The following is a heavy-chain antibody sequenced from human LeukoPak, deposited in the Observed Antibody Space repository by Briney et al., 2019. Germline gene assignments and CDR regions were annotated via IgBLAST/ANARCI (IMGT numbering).Heavy chain of an antibody. CDR1: GYTLTELS. J-gene: IGHJ6*03. D-gene: IGHD6-19*01. Sequence: ASVKVSCKVSGYTLTELSMHWVRQAPGKGLEWMGGFDPEDGETIYAQKFQGRVTMTEDTSTDTAYMELSSLRAEDTAVYYCARGHQQWLFGRYYMDVWGKGTTVTVSS. V-gene: IGHV1-24*01. CDR3: ARGHQQWLFGRYYMDV. CDR2: FDPEDGET.